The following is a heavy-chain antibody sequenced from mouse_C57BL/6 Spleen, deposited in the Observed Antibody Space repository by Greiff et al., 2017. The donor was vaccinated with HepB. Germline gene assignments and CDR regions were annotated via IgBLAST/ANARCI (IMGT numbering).Heavy chain of an antibody. V-gene: IGHV1-82*01. CDR1: GYAFSSSW. CDR3: AIVEGDAMDY. D-gene: IGHD1-1*01. J-gene: IGHJ4*01. Sequence: QVQLQQSGPELVKPGASVKISCKASGYAFSSSWMNWVKQRPGKGLEWIGRIYPGDGDTNYNGKFKGKATLTADKSSSTAYMQLSSLTSEDSAVYFCAIVEGDAMDYWGQGTSVTVSS. CDR2: IYPGDGDT.